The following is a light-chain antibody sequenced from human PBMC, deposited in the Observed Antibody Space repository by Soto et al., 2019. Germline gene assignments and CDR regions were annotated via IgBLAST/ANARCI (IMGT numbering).Light chain of an antibody. CDR3: QQYGSSPQT. CDR2: GAS. CDR1: QSVSSSY. Sequence: EIVFTQSPGTLSLSPGERATLSCRASQSVSSSYLAWYQQKPGQAPRLLIYGASSRATGTPDRFSGSGSGTDFTLTISRLEPEDFAVYYCQQYGSSPQTFGQGTKVDIK. J-gene: IGKJ1*01. V-gene: IGKV3-20*01.